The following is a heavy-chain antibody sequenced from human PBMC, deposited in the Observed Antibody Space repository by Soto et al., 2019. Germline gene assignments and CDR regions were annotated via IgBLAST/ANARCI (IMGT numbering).Heavy chain of an antibody. CDR3: ARERTSNGGMDV. D-gene: IGHD1-1*01. CDR1: GXTLSNDW. V-gene: IGHV3-74*01. J-gene: IGHJ6*02. CDR2: IISGGTRV. Sequence: RSLRLSCAASGXTLSNDWMDWVRRGPGKGLEWVSRIISGGTRVNYADSVKCLFTIARDNDNNTLYLEINSMPAQDKAVYYCARERTSNGGMDVWGQGNTVTVS.